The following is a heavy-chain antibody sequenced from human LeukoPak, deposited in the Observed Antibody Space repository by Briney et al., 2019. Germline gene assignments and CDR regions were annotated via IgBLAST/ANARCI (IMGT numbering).Heavy chain of an antibody. Sequence: SETLSLTCTVSGGSISSSSYYWGWIRQPPGKGLEWIGSIYYSGSTYYNPSLKSRVTISVDTSKNQFSLKLSSVTAADTAVYYCARDGGGDHYYFDYWGQGTLVTVSS. CDR3: ARDGGGDHYYFDY. CDR1: GGSISSSSYY. V-gene: IGHV4-39*02. D-gene: IGHD2-21*02. J-gene: IGHJ4*02. CDR2: IYYSGST.